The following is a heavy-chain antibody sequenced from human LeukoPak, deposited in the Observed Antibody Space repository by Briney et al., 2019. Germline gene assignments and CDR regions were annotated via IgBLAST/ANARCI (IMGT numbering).Heavy chain of an antibody. CDR1: GFTFSSYS. Sequence: VGSLRLSCAVSGFTFSSYSMNWVRQAPGKGLEWVSSISSSSNYIYYADSVRGRFTISRDNAKNPLSLQMNSLRAEDTAVYYCARDRLLEDRDYHYYYYMDVWGIGTTVTVSS. D-gene: IGHD1-1*01. CDR3: ARDRLLEDRDYHYYYYMDV. J-gene: IGHJ6*03. CDR2: ISSSSNYI. V-gene: IGHV3-21*01.